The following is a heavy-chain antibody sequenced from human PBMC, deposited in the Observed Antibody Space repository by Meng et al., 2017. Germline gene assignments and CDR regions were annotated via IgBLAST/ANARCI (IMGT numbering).Heavy chain of an antibody. CDR3: ARDLAIVAAAGYYFDY. J-gene: IGHJ4*02. CDR2: INPSGGST. Sequence: ASVKVSCKASGYTFTSYYMHWVRQASGQGLEWMGIINPSGGSTSYAQKFQGRVTMTRDTSTSTVYMELSSLRSEDTAVYYCARDLAIVAAAGYYFDYWGQGTLVTVSS. V-gene: IGHV1-46*01. D-gene: IGHD6-13*01. CDR1: GYTFTSYY.